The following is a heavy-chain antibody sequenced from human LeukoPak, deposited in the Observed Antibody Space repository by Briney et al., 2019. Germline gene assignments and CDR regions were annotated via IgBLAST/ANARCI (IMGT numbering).Heavy chain of an antibody. CDR2: INHSGST. CDR3: ARDIAARPLLWFGELTH. D-gene: IGHD3-10*01. CDR1: GESFSDYY. Sequence: SETLSLTCAVYGESFSDYYWSWIRQPPGKGLEWIGEINHSGSTNYSPSLKSRVTISVNTSKNQFSLKLTSVTAADTAVYYCARDIAARPLLWFGELTHWGQGTLVTVSS. J-gene: IGHJ4*02. V-gene: IGHV4-34*01.